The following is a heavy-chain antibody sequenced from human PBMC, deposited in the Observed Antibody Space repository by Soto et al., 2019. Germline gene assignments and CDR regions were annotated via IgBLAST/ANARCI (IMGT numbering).Heavy chain of an antibody. J-gene: IGHJ5*02. CDR2: ISGSGGST. CDR1: GVTFSSYA. V-gene: IGHV3-23*01. CDR3: AKATSLERITIFGVVIMDHWFDP. D-gene: IGHD3-3*01. Sequence: LRLSCGASGVTFSSYAMSWVRQAPGKGLEWVSAISGSGGSTYYADSVKGRFTISRDNSKNTLYLQMNSLRAEDTAVYYCAKATSLERITIFGVVIMDHWFDPWGQGTLVTVSS.